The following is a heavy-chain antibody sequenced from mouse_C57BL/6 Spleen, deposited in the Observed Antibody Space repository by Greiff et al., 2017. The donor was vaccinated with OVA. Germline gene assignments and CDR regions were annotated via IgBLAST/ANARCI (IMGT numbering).Heavy chain of an antibody. J-gene: IGHJ3*01. V-gene: IGHV1-63*01. Sequence: QVQLKESGAELVRPGTSVKMSCKASGYTFTNYWIGWAKQRPGHGLEWIGDIYPGGGYTNYNEKFKGKATLTADKSSSTAYMQFSSLTSEDSAIYYCAREGYDGYTRFAYWGQGTLVTVSA. CDR2: IYPGGGYT. CDR3: AREGYDGYTRFAY. CDR1: GYTFTNYW. D-gene: IGHD2-3*01.